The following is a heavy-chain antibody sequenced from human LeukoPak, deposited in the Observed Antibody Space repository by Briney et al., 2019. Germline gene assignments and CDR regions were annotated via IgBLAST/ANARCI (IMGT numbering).Heavy chain of an antibody. J-gene: IGHJ3*02. CDR2: ISYDGSNK. V-gene: IGHV3-30-3*01. CDR1: GFTFSSYA. Sequence: GGSLRLSCAASGFTFSSYAMHWVRQAPGKGPEWVAVISYDGSNKYYADSVKGRFTISRDNSKNTLYLQMNSLRAEDTAVYYCARVQYYYDSSGAFDIWGQGTMVTVSS. CDR3: ARVQYYYDSSGAFDI. D-gene: IGHD3-22*01.